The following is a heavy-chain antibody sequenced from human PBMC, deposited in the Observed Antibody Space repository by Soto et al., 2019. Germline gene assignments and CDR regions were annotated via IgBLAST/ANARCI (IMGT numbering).Heavy chain of an antibody. J-gene: IGHJ4*02. CDR2: INPNSGGT. CDR1: GYTFTGYY. Sequence: ASVKVSCKASGYTFTGYYMHWVRQAPGQGLEWMGWINPNSGGTNYAQKFQGWVTMTRDTSISTAYMELSRLRSDDTAVYYCARTGSGYFLPFDYWGQGTLVTVSS. D-gene: IGHD3-22*01. V-gene: IGHV1-2*04. CDR3: ARTGSGYFLPFDY.